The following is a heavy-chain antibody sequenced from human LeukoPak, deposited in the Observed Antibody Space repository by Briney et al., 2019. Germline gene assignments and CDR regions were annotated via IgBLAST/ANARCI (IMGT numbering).Heavy chain of an antibody. CDR1: GGSISSGSYY. V-gene: IGHV4-39*07. CDR2: IYHSGST. Sequence: PSQTLSLTCTVSGGSISSGSYYWGWIRQPPGKGLEWIGSIYHSGSTYYNPSLKSRVTISVDTSKNQFSLKLSSVTAADTAVYYCAVLYGSGSYFDYWGQGTLVTVSS. CDR3: AVLYGSGSYFDY. J-gene: IGHJ4*02. D-gene: IGHD3-10*01.